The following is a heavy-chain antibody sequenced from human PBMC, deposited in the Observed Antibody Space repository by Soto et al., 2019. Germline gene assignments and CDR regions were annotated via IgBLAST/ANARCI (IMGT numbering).Heavy chain of an antibody. D-gene: IGHD2-2*01. Sequence: GESLKISCKGSGFTFTSYWIAWVRQMPGKGLEWMGIIYPGDSDSSYSPSFQGQVTISADKSINTACLHWSSLKASDTAIYYCANHEGYCSTTTCSNLDYGGQGTLVTVSS. CDR1: GFTFTSYW. CDR2: IYPGDSDS. V-gene: IGHV5-51*01. CDR3: ANHEGYCSTTTCSNLDY. J-gene: IGHJ4*02.